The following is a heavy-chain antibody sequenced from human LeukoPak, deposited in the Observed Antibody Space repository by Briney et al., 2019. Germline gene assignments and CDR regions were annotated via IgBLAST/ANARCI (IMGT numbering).Heavy chain of an antibody. CDR2: ISGSSSYI. CDR1: GFTFSSYS. J-gene: IGHJ5*02. Sequence: GGSLRLSCAASGFTFSSYSMNWVRQTPGKGLEWVSSISGSSSYIYYADSVKGRFTISRDNARKSLYLQMNSLRAEDTAVYYCARGAQTVAAADNWFDPWGQGTLATVSS. CDR3: ARGAQTVAAADNWFDP. D-gene: IGHD6-13*01. V-gene: IGHV3-21*01.